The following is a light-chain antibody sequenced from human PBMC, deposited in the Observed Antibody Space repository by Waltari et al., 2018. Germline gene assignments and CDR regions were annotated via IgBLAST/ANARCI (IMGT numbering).Light chain of an antibody. V-gene: IGLV2-8*01. CDR3: SSYAGSNNFGV. CDR2: EVS. Sequence: QSALTQPPSASGSPGQSVTISCPGTSSDVGRYTYVSWYQQHPGKAPKLMIYEVSKRPSGVPDRFSGSKSGNTASLTVSGLQAEDEADYYCSSYAGSNNFGVFGTGTKVTVL. J-gene: IGLJ1*01. CDR1: SSDVGRYTY.